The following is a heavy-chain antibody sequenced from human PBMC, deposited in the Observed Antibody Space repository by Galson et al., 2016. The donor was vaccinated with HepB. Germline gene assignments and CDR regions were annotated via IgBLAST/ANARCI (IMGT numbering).Heavy chain of an antibody. CDR1: GGSISYNYW. Sequence: EPLSLTCAVSGGSISYNYWWSWVRQPPGQGLEWIGQIYHSGISNYNTSLKSRVSISVDKSKNHFSLQLTSVTAADTAIYFCAKSRYSDTTGYFFPDFWGQGTLVTVSS. CDR2: IYHSGIS. CDR3: AKSRYSDTTGYFFPDF. V-gene: IGHV4-4*01. J-gene: IGHJ4*02. D-gene: IGHD3-22*01.